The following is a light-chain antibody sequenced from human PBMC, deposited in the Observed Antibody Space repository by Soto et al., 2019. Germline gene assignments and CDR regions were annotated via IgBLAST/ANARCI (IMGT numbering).Light chain of an antibody. J-gene: IGKJ5*01. Sequence: EIVMTQSPATLSVSPGERATLSCRASQSISNGLAWYQQKPGQAPRLLIHGASTRATGTPARFSGSGSGTEFTLTISSLQSEDFAVYYCQQYNNWPPITFGQGTRLEIK. CDR3: QQYNNWPPIT. V-gene: IGKV3-15*01. CDR1: QSISNG. CDR2: GAS.